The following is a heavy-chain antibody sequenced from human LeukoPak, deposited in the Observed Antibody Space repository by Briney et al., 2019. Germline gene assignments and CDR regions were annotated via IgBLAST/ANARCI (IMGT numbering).Heavy chain of an antibody. Sequence: ASVKVSCKASGYTFITSDINWVRQASGQGLEWMGYMDPNSGHTEFARKFQGRVTMTGGTSTSTAYMELSSLTPDDTAIYYCTRKLRLDEHWGQGTLVAVSS. CDR1: GYTFITSD. CDR3: TRKLRLDEH. V-gene: IGHV1-8*01. D-gene: IGHD1-7*01. CDR2: MDPNSGHT. J-gene: IGHJ4*02.